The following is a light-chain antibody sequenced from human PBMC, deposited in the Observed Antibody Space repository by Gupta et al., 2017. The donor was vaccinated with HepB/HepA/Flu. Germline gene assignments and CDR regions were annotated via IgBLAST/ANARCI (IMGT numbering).Light chain of an antibody. V-gene: IGKV1-39*01. CDR1: QSISSY. J-gene: IGKJ2*02. CDR2: AAS. Sequence: DIQMTQSPSSLSASVGDRVTITCRASQSISSYLNWYQQKPGKVPKLLIYAASSLQSGVPSRFSGSGSGTDFTLTISRRQPEDFATYYCQHRDSTPSTFGQGTKVEIK. CDR3: QHRDSTPST.